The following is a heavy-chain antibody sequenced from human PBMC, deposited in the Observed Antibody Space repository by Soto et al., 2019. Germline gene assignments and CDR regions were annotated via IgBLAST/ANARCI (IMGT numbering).Heavy chain of an antibody. D-gene: IGHD3-22*01. CDR3: ARDQTDSGGYSDS. V-gene: IGHV3-33*01. CDR2: IWNDGSNE. Sequence: QVQLVESGGGVVQPGGSMRLSCEASGFNFISYGIHWVRQAPGKGLEWVAIIWNDGSNEYYADSVKGRFTISRDNSKNTVYLQVSKLRAEDTAVYFCARDQTDSGGYSDSWGQGTLVTVSS. J-gene: IGHJ4*02. CDR1: GFNFISYG.